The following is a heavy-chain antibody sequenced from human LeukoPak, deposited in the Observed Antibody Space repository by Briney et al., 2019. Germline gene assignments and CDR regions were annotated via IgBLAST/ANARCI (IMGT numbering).Heavy chain of an antibody. D-gene: IGHD4-17*01. CDR3: ARDRGYGDSIDY. J-gene: IGHJ4*02. Sequence: SETLSLTCAVYGGSFSGYYWSWIRQPAGKGLEWIGRIYTSGSTNYNPSLKSRVTISVDTSKNQFSLRLSSVTAADTAVYYCARDRGYGDSIDYWGQGTLVTVSS. CDR2: IYTSGST. V-gene: IGHV4-4*07. CDR1: GGSFSGYY.